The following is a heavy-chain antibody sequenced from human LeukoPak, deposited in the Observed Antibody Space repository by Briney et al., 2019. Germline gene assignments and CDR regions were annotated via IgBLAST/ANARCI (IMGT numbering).Heavy chain of an antibody. Sequence: PSETLSLTCAVSGGSISSGGYSWSWIRQPPGKGLEWIGYIYHSGSTNYNPSLKSRVTISVDTSKNQFSLKLSSVTAADTAVYYCAREHIVVVTARNYYGMDVWGQGTTVTVSS. CDR2: IYHSGST. D-gene: IGHD2-21*02. CDR1: GGSISSGGYS. CDR3: AREHIVVVTARNYYGMDV. V-gene: IGHV4-30-2*01. J-gene: IGHJ6*02.